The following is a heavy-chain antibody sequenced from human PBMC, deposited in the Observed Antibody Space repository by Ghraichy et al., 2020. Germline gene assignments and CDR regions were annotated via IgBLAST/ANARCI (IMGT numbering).Heavy chain of an antibody. J-gene: IGHJ5*02. D-gene: IGHD2-21*02. Sequence: GGSLRLSCVASGFPFSDYSMNWVRQAPGKGLEWVSSIDLTSSYIYYADSLKGRFTISRDNARNSLYLQMNSLRAEDTAVYYCARDRLPLNGDFVSWGQGSLLTLS. CDR3: ARDRLPLNGDFVS. V-gene: IGHV3-21*01. CDR2: IDLTSSYI. CDR1: GFPFSDYS.